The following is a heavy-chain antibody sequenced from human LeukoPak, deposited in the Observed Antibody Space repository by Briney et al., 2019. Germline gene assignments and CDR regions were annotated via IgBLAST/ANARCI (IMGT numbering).Heavy chain of an antibody. V-gene: IGHV4-39*07. CDR1: GGSIRSSYYY. D-gene: IGHD5-12*01. J-gene: IGHJ4*02. Sequence: MASETLSLTCTVSGGSIRSSYYYWGWIRQPPGKGLEWIGSIYDSGSTYYNPSLKSRVTISVDTSKNQFSLKLSSVTAADTAVYYCARGATIGLVPYFDYWGQGTLVTVSS. CDR3: ARGATIGLVPYFDY. CDR2: IYDSGST.